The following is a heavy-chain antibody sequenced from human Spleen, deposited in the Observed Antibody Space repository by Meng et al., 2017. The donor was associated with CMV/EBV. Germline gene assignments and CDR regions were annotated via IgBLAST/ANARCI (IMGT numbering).Heavy chain of an antibody. CDR3: ARLNSYYDSSGYKDY. Sequence: SGCTVTGYYMQWVRQAPGQGLEWMGWINPNSDSTNYAKKFQGRVTMTRDTSISTAYMELSRLRSDDTAVYYCARLNSYYDSSGYKDYWGQGTLVTVSS. V-gene: IGHV1-2*02. D-gene: IGHD3-22*01. CDR1: GCTVTGYY. J-gene: IGHJ4*02. CDR2: INPNSDST.